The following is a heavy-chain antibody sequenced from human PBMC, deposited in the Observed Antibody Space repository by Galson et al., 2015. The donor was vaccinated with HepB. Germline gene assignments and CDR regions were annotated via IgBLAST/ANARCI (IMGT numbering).Heavy chain of an antibody. V-gene: IGHV4-39*01. Sequence: ETLSLTCTVSGGSISSSSYYWGWIRQPPGKGLEWIGSIYYSGSTYYNPSLKSRVTISVDTSKNQFSLKLSSVTAADTAVYYCARWPLTTQNGAFDIWGQGTMVTVSS. D-gene: IGHD4-11*01. CDR2: IYYSGST. J-gene: IGHJ3*02. CDR3: ARWPLTTQNGAFDI. CDR1: GGSISSSSYY.